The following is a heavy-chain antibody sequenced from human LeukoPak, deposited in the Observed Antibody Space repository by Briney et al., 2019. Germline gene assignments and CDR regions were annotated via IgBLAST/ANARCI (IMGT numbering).Heavy chain of an antibody. D-gene: IGHD3-22*01. CDR1: GLTFSDYY. Sequence: PGGSLRLSCAASGLTFSDYYMTWIRQAPGKGLERVSSISGTGTTIYSADSVRGRFTVSRDNARNSLFLHMNSLRAEDTAVYYCAVQITMIVVVPYFDYWGQGTLVTVSS. V-gene: IGHV3-11*04. J-gene: IGHJ4*02. CDR3: AVQITMIVVVPYFDY. CDR2: ISGTGTTI.